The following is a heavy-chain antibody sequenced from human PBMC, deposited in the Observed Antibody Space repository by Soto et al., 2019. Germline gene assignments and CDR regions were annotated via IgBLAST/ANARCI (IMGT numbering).Heavy chain of an antibody. CDR2: IYYSGNT. V-gene: IGHV4-61*01. J-gene: IGHJ4*02. CDR1: GGSVSSGSYY. D-gene: IGHD2-15*01. Sequence: SETLSLTCTVSGGSVSSGSYYWSWIRQPPGKGLEWIGYIYYSGNTKYNPSLKSRVTISIDTSKNQFSLKLSSVTAADTAVYYCAREKYCSGGYCYTFDYWGQGTLVTVS. CDR3: AREKYCSGGYCYTFDY.